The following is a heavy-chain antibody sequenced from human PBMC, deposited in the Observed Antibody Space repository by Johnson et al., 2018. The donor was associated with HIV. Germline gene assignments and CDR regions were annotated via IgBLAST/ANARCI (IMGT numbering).Heavy chain of an antibody. J-gene: IGHJ3*02. CDR3: ARDGAADNAFDI. V-gene: IGHV3-74*01. CDR1: GFPFSFYE. D-gene: IGHD3-16*01. CDR2: INPDGSSP. Sequence: MQLVESGGGLKQPGGSPRLPLAAPGFPFSFYEMPWVRQATGKGLEWVPRINPDGSSPDHADSVKGRFTISRDNAKNTLYLQMNSLRAEDTAVYNCARDGAADNAFDIWGQGTMVTVSS.